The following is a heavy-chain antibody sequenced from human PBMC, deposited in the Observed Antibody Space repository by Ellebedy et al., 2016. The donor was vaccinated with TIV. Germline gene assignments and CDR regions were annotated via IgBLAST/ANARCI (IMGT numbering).Heavy chain of an antibody. V-gene: IGHV3-30*18. CDR1: GFTFSSYG. D-gene: IGHD2-2*01. CDR2: ISYDGSNK. CDR3: AKPVYQLLSGYYGMDV. Sequence: GESLKISXAASGFTFSSYGMHWVRQAPGKGLEWVAVISYDGSNKYYADSVKGRFTISRDNSKNTLYLQMNSLRAEDTAVYYCAKPVYQLLSGYYGMDVWGQGTTVTVSS. J-gene: IGHJ6*02.